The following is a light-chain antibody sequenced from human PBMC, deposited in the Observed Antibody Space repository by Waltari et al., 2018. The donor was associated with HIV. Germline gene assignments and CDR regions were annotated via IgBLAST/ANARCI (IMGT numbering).Light chain of an antibody. CDR2: GTN. CDR3: QSYDSSLSGSVV. V-gene: IGLV1-40*01. J-gene: IGLJ2*01. CDR1: SSNIGANYD. Sequence: QSLLTQPPSVSGAPGQRVTISCTGSSSNIGANYDVHWYQQFPGTAPKLLLSGTNDRPSGVPDRFSGSRSGTSASLAITGLQADDEADYYCQSYDSSLSGSVVFGGGTKLTVL.